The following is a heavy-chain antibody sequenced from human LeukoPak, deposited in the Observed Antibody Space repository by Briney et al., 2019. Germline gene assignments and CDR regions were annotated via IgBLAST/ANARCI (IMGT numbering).Heavy chain of an antibody. Sequence: SVKVSCKASGGTFSSYAISWVRQAPGQGLEWMGGIIPIFCTANYAQKFQGRVPITADESTSTAYMELSSLRSEDTAVYYCALRFLELKPVVGAFDIWGQGTMVTVSS. CDR3: ALRFLELKPVVGAFDI. CDR1: GGTFSSYA. J-gene: IGHJ3*02. V-gene: IGHV1-69*13. D-gene: IGHD3-3*01. CDR2: IIPIFCTA.